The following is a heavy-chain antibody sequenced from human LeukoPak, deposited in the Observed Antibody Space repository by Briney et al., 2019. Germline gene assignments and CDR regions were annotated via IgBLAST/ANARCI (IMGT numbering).Heavy chain of an antibody. Sequence: GGSLRLSCAASGFTFSSYAMSWVRQAPGKGLEWVSAISGSGGSTYYADSVKGRFTISRDNSKNTLYLQMNSLRVEDTAVYYCAGGYFDWLFDYWGQGTLVTVSS. CDR2: ISGSGGST. CDR1: GFTFSSYA. D-gene: IGHD3-9*01. V-gene: IGHV3-23*01. CDR3: AGGYFDWLFDY. J-gene: IGHJ4*02.